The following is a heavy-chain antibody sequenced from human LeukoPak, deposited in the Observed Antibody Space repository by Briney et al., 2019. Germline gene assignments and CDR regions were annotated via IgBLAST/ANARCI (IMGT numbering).Heavy chain of an antibody. Sequence: SETLSLTCTVSGGSISSYYWSWIRQPPGKGLEWIGYIYYSGSTNYNPSLKSRVTISVDTSKNQFSLKLSSVTAADTAVYYCARSIAAAGTSDYDYWGQGTLVTVSS. CDR2: IYYSGST. CDR3: ARSIAAAGTSDYDY. D-gene: IGHD6-13*01. V-gene: IGHV4-59*01. CDR1: GGSISSYY. J-gene: IGHJ4*02.